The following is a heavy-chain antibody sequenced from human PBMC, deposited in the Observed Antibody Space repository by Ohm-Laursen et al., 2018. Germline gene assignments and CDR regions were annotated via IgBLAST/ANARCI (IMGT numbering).Heavy chain of an antibody. J-gene: IGHJ4*01. CDR1: GGSISSFY. CDR3: ARQSPSRNYYDDSGYYGPFDF. V-gene: IGHV4-59*08. CDR2: VYYSGST. Sequence: SDTLSLTCTVSGGSISSFYWSWIRQPPGKGLEWIGHVYYSGSTNYSPSVKSRDTISVDRSKSQFSLKLSSVTAADTAVYYCARQSPSRNYYDDSGYYGPFDFWGQGTLVTVSS. D-gene: IGHD3-22*01.